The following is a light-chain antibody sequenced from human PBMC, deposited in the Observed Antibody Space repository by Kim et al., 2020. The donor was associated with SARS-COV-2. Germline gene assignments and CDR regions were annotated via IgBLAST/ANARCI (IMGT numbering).Light chain of an antibody. J-gene: IGKJ2*01. CDR2: FAS. V-gene: IGKV3-20*01. CDR3: QQYDPSFSYT. CDR1: ETISSDY. Sequence: EIVLTQSPGTLSLSPGERATLACRTSETISSDYVAWYRHKPGQAPRLLIYFASTRATGTPERFSGSGSGTDFTLTISRLEPEDFAVYYCQQYDPSFSYTFGQGTKLEI.